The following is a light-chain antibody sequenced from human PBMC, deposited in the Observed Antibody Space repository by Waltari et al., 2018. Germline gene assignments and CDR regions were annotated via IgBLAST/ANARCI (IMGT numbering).Light chain of an antibody. CDR1: SSNIGRNT. CDR3: AAWDDSLHVV. CDR2: SNN. V-gene: IGLV1-44*01. Sequence: QSVLTQPPSASGTPGQRVTISCSGSSSNIGRNTVNWYQQLPGTAPKLLIYSNNQRPSGVPDRFSGSKSGTSASLAISGLQSEDEADYYCAAWDDSLHVVFGGGTKLTVL. J-gene: IGLJ2*01.